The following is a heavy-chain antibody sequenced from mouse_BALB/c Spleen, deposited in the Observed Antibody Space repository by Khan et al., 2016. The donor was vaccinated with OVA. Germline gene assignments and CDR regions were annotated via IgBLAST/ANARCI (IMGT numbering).Heavy chain of an antibody. Sequence: EVELVESGGGLVQPGGSLKLSCATSGFTFSDYYMYWVRQTPEKRLEWVAYISNGGGSTYYPDTVKGRFTISRDNAKNTLYLQMSRLKSEDTAMYYCARHSGYLGAMDYWGQGTSVTVSS. CDR2: ISNGGGST. CDR3: ARHSGYLGAMDY. J-gene: IGHJ4*01. V-gene: IGHV5-12*02. D-gene: IGHD3-3*01. CDR1: GFTFSDYY.